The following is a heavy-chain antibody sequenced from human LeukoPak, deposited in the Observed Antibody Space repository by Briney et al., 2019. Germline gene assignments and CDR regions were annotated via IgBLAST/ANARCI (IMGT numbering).Heavy chain of an antibody. D-gene: IGHD6-19*01. CDR1: GFTFSSYS. CDR3: TRGMGGWYPDY. V-gene: IGHV3-21*01. CDR2: ISSSSSYI. J-gene: IGHJ4*02. Sequence: GGSLRLSCAASGFTFSSYSMNWVRQAPGKGLEWVSSISSSSSYICYADSVKGRFTISRDNARNSLYLQMNSLRAEDTAVYYCTRGMGGWYPDYWGQGTLVTVSS.